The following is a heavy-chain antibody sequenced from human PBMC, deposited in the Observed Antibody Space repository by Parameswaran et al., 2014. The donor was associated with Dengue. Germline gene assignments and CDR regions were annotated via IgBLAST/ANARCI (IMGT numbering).Heavy chain of an antibody. V-gene: IGHV3-69-1*01. D-gene: IGHD4-11*01. J-gene: IGHJ6*02. CDR2: ISSSSYI. CDR3: ARVATTVTELPSYYYYYGMDV. Sequence: WIRQPPGKGLEWVSSISSSSYIYYADSVKGRFTISRDNAKNSLYLQMNSLRAEDTAVYYCARVATTVTELPSYYYYYGMDVWGQGTTVTVSS.